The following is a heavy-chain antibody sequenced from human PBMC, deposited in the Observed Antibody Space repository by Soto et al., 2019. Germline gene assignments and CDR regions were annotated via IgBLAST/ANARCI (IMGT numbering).Heavy chain of an antibody. CDR1: GFTFSDYY. V-gene: IGHV3-11*01. CDR2: ISSSGSTI. CDR3: ARALRCRSTSGYKLSRGYYYYGMDV. D-gene: IGHD2-2*02. Sequence: QVQLVESGGGLVKPGGSLRLSCAASGFTFSDYYMSWIRQAPGKWLEWVSYISSSGSTIYYAESLKGRFTIPRDNAKNSLYLQIHSMIAEDTAVYYCARALRCRSTSGYKLSRGYYYYGMDVWCQGTTVPVSS. J-gene: IGHJ6*02.